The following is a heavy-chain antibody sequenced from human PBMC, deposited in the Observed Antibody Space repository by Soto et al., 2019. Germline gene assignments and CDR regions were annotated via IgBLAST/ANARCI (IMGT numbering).Heavy chain of an antibody. D-gene: IGHD1-26*01. Sequence: QVQLQESGPGLVKPSQTLSLTCTVSGGSISSGDYYWSWIRQPPGKGLEWIGYIYYSGSTYYNPSLKSRVTIAVDTSKNQFSLKLSSVTAAVTAVYYCASRRSRGRALLFDPWGQGTLVTVSS. CDR2: IYYSGST. J-gene: IGHJ5*02. V-gene: IGHV4-30-4*01. CDR3: ASRRSRGRALLFDP. CDR1: GGSISSGDYY.